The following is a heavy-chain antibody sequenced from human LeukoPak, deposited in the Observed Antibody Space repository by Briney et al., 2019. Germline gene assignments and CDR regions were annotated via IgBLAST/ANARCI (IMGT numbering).Heavy chain of an antibody. V-gene: IGHV3-7*01. D-gene: IGHD6-13*01. CDR1: GFTFSSYW. CDR2: IKQDGSGK. J-gene: IGHJ4*02. Sequence: GGSLRLSCAASGFTFSSYWMSWVRQAPGKGLEWVANIKQDGSGKHFVDSVKGRFTISRDNAKNSLYLQMNSLRAEDTAVYYCARGGAAPDYWGQGTLVTVSS. CDR3: ARGGAAPDY.